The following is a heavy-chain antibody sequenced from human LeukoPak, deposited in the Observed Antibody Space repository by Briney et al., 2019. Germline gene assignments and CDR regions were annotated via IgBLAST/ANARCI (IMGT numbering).Heavy chain of an antibody. D-gene: IGHD6-19*01. CDR2: IYYRGGT. CDR1: GGSISSYY. V-gene: IGHV4-59*01. J-gene: IGHJ4*02. Sequence: SETLSLTCTVSGGSISSYYWSWIRQPPGKGLEWIGYIYYRGGTNYNPPLKSRVTISVDASKNQFSLRLTSVTATDTAVYYCARVLAGRLLFDYWGQGILVTVSS. CDR3: ARVLAGRLLFDY.